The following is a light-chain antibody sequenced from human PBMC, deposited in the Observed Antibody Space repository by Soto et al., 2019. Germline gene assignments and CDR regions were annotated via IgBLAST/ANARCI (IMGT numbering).Light chain of an antibody. Sequence: QSVLTQPPSASGSLGQSVTISCTGTSSDIGTYDYVSWYQQHPGRAPKLIIFEVSKRPSGVPDRFSGSKSGNTASLIVSGLQPDDEAEYHCTSYTSSGTYVFGTGTKVTVL. V-gene: IGLV2-8*01. CDR3: TSYTSSGTYV. J-gene: IGLJ1*01. CDR2: EVS. CDR1: SSDIGTYDY.